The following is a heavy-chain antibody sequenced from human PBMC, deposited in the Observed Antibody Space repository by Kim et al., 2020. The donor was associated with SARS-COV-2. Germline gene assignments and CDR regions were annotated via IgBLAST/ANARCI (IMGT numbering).Heavy chain of an antibody. D-gene: IGHD3-22*01. CDR2: XNPIGATT. V-gene: IGHV1-46*04. Sequence: ASVKVSCKASGYTFSIFYIHWVRQAPGQGLEWMGAXNPIGATTYYAQKLKGRVTPTRDTSTSTVYMDLNSLTSDDTXIYYCARARLTSGYYDXWGQXTLV. CDR3: ARARLTSGYYDX. J-gene: IGHJ4*02. CDR1: GYTFSIFY.